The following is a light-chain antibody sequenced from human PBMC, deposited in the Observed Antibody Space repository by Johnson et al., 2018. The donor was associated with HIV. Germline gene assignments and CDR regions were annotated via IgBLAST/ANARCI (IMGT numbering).Light chain of an antibody. CDR1: SSNIGNNY. CDR3: GTWDSSLSTFSV. J-gene: IGLJ1*01. Sequence: QSVLTQPPSVSAAPGQKVTISCSGSSSNIGNNYVSWYQQLPGTAPNLLIYDNNKRFLGRREGREGEKEGREEKGGRRGREKGEEADYYCGTWDSSLSTFSVFGTGTKVTVL. V-gene: IGLV1-51*01. CDR2: DNN.